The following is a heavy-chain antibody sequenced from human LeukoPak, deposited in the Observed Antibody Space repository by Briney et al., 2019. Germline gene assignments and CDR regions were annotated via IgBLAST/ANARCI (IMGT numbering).Heavy chain of an antibody. Sequence: PGGSLRLSCAASGFTFSSYAMHWVRQAPGKGLEWVAVISYDGSNKYYADSVKGRFTISRDNSKNTLYLQMNSLRAEDTAVYYCARGAYDYVWGSYHLAPWGQGTLVTVSS. CDR2: ISYDGSNK. CDR1: GFTFSSYA. V-gene: IGHV3-30*04. D-gene: IGHD3-16*02. J-gene: IGHJ5*02. CDR3: ARGAYDYVWGSYHLAP.